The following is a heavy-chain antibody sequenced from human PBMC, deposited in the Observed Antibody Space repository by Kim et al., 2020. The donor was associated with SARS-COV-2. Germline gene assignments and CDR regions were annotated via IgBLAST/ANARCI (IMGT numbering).Heavy chain of an antibody. CDR3: AKWGVAGTSWFLYYFDY. D-gene: IGHD6-13*01. Sequence: GGSLRLSCAASGFTFSSYAMTWVRQAPGEGLEWVSAISGSGGITYYADSVKGRFTISRDNSKNTLYLHMSSLRAEDTAVYYCAKWGVAGTSWFLYYFDYWGQGTLVTVSS. CDR2: ISGSGGIT. J-gene: IGHJ4*02. CDR1: GFTFSSYA. V-gene: IGHV3-23*01.